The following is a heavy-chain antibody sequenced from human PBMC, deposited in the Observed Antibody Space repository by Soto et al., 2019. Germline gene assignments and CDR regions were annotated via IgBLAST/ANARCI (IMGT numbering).Heavy chain of an antibody. Sequence: QITLKESGPTLVKPTQTLTLTCTFSGFSLNTSGVGVGWVRQPPGRALEWLAVIYWTDDKRSSPSLKSRISITKYTSKNQVVLTMTNMDPMDTAIFFCAHKLPVTTSAFDIWGQGTMVTVSS. J-gene: IGHJ3*02. CDR1: GFSLNTSGVG. D-gene: IGHD4-17*01. CDR3: AHKLPVTTSAFDI. CDR2: IYWTDDK. V-gene: IGHV2-5*01.